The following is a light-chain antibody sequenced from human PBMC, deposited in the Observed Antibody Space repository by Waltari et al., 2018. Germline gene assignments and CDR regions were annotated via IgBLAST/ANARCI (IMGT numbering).Light chain of an antibody. CDR3: CSYAGSYTLV. V-gene: IGLV2-11*01. Sequence: QSALTQTRSVTECPGQSVTISCTGSSSRIGGSHYVSWYQQHPGKAPKLMIYDVSKRPSGVPDRFSGSKSGNTASLTISGLQAEDEADYYCCSYAGSYTLVFGGGTKLTVL. J-gene: IGLJ3*02. CDR2: DVS. CDR1: SSRIGGSHY.